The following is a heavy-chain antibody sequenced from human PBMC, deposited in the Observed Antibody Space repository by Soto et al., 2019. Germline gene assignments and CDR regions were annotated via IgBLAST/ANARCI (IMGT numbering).Heavy chain of an antibody. V-gene: IGHV3-21*01. CDR3: ARVLRYFDWLLPFDY. D-gene: IGHD3-9*01. Sequence: PGGSLRLSCAASGFTFSSYSMNWVRQAPGKGLEWVSSISSSSSYIYYADSVKGRFTISRDNAKNSLYLQMNSLRAEDTAVYYCARVLRYFDWLLPFDYWGQGTLVTVSS. CDR2: ISSSSSYI. J-gene: IGHJ4*02. CDR1: GFTFSSYS.